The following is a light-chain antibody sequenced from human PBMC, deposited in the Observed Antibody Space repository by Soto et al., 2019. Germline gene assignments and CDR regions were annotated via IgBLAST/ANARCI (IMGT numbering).Light chain of an antibody. CDR2: DAS. CDR1: QDISNY. Sequence: DIHMTQSPSSLSASVGDRVTITCQASQDISNYLNWYQQKPGKAPKLLIYDASNLETGVPSRFSGSGSGTDFTFTISSLQPEDNATYYCQQYDNLPPVYTFGQGTKLEIK. J-gene: IGKJ2*01. V-gene: IGKV1-33*01. CDR3: QQYDNLPPVYT.